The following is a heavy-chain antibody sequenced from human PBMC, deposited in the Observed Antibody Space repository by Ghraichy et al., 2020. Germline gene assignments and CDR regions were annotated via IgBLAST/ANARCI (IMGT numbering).Heavy chain of an antibody. V-gene: IGHV4-34*01. J-gene: IGHJ5*02. CDR1: GGSFSGYY. D-gene: IGHD3-10*01. CDR2: INHSGST. Sequence: SETLSLTCAVYGGSFSGYYWSWIRQPPGKGLEWIGEINHSGSTNYNPSLKSRVTISVDTSKNQFSLKLSSVTAADTAVYYCARSPREIAYYYGSGSYRRLDPWGQGTLVTVSS. CDR3: ARSPREIAYYYGSGSYRRLDP.